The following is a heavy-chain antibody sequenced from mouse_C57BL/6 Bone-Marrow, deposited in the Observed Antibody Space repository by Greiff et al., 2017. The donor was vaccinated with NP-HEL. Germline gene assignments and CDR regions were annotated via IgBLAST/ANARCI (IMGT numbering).Heavy chain of an antibody. Sequence: VQLKQSGPELVKPGASVKISCKASGYTFTDYYMNWVKQSHGKSLEWIGDINPNNGGTSYNQKFKGKATLTVDKSSSTAYMELRSLTSEDSAVYYCATGTGYYFDYWGQGTTLTVSS. V-gene: IGHV1-26*01. J-gene: IGHJ2*01. D-gene: IGHD4-1*01. CDR2: INPNNGGT. CDR1: GYTFTDYY. CDR3: ATGTGYYFDY.